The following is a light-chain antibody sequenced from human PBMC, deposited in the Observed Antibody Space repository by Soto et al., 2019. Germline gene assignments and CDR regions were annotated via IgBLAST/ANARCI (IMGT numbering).Light chain of an antibody. CDR2: GVT. V-gene: IGLV2-14*01. CDR3: SSYTTAFFYV. CDR1: SSDIGAFNY. J-gene: IGLJ1*01. Sequence: QSALTQPASVSGSPGQSITISCTVSSSDIGAFNYVAWYQQHPGKAPKLIIHGVTNRPSGVSSRFSGSKSDYTASLTISGLQAEDEADYYCSSYTTAFFYVFGTGTKV.